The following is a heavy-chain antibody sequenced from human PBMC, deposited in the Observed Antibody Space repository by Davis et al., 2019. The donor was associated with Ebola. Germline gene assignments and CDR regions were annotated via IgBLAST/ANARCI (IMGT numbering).Heavy chain of an antibody. V-gene: IGHV3-9*01. CDR3: AKDRRQYDYYYGMDV. CDR2: ISYNGGRI. D-gene: IGHD2/OR15-2a*01. J-gene: IGHJ6*02. Sequence: PGGSLRLSCAASGFTFDDYAMHWVRHAPGKGLEWVSGISYNGGRIGYADSVRGRFTISRDYAKNSLYLQMNSLRPEDTGLYYCAKDRRQYDYYYGMDVWGQGTTVTVSS. CDR1: GFTFDDYA.